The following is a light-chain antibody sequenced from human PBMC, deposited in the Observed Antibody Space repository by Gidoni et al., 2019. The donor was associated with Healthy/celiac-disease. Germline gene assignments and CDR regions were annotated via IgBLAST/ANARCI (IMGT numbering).Light chain of an antibody. CDR2: GAS. CDR1: QSVSSSY. Sequence: EIVLTQSPGTLSLSPGERATISCRASQSVSSSYLAWYQQKPGQAPRLLIYGASSRATGIPDRFSGSGSGTDFTLTISRLEPEDFAGYYCQQYGSSPPVTFXGXTKVEIK. V-gene: IGKV3-20*01. J-gene: IGKJ4*01. CDR3: QQYGSSPPVT.